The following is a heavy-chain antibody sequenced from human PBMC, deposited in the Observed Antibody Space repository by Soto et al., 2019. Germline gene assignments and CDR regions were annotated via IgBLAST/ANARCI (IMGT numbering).Heavy chain of an antibody. V-gene: IGHV4-39*01. D-gene: IGHD3-10*01. CDR3: ARRVRGHSITMVRGVMGPWY. CDR1: GGSISSSSYY. J-gene: IGHJ4*02. Sequence: SETLSLTCTVSGGSISSSSYYWGWIRQPPGKGLEWIGSIYYSGSTYYNPSLKSRVTISVDTSKNQFSLKLSSVTAADTAVYYCARRVRGHSITMVRGVMGPWYWGQGTLVTVSS. CDR2: IYYSGST.